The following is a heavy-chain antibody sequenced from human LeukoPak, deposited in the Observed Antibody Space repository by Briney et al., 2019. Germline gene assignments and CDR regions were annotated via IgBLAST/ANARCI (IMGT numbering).Heavy chain of an antibody. CDR3: ARALRRTYYDFWSGYLDAAARVYYYYYMDV. CDR1: GYTFTSYD. CDR2: MNPNSGNT. J-gene: IGHJ6*03. Sequence: GASVKVSCKASGYTFTSYDINWVRQATGQGLEWMGWMNPNSGNTGYAQKFQGRVTMTRNTSISTAYMELSSLRSEDTAVYYCARALRRTYYDFWSGYLDAAARVYYYYYMDVWGKGTTVTVSS. D-gene: IGHD3-3*01. V-gene: IGHV1-8*01.